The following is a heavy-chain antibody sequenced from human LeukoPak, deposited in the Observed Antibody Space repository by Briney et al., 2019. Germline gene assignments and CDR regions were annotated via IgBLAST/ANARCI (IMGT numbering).Heavy chain of an antibody. D-gene: IGHD3-3*01. J-gene: IGHJ4*02. CDR1: GGSFSGYY. V-gene: IGHV4-34*01. CDR3: AREGEQDYYDFWSGFDY. Sequence: PSETLSLTCAVYGGSFSGYYWSWIRQPPGKGLEWIGETNHSGSTNYNPSLKSRVTISVDTSKNQFSLKLSSVTAADTAVYYCAREGEQDYYDFWSGFDYWGQGTLVTVSS. CDR2: TNHSGST.